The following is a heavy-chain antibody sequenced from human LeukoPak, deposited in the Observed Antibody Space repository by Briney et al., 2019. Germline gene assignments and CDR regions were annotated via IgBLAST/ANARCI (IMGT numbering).Heavy chain of an antibody. V-gene: IGHV3-33*01. J-gene: IGHJ4*02. CDR1: GFIFSNYG. CDR2: IWYDGSKK. D-gene: IGHD6-19*01. CDR3: ASPRLQQWLVRY. Sequence: PGGSLRLSCAASGFIFSNYGMFWVRQAPGKGLEWVAVIWYDGSKKYYVDSVKGRFTISREDSENTLYLQMNSLRAEDTAVYYCASPRLQQWLVRYWGQGTLVTVSS.